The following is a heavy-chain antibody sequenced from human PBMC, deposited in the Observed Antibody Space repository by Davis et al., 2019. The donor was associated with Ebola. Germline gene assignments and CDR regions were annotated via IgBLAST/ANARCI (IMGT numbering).Heavy chain of an antibody. Sequence: HSQTPSLTRAISGDSVTSNSAAWNWIRQSPSRGLEWLGRTYYRSKWYNDYAVSVKSRITINPDTSKNQFSLQLNSVTPEDTAVYYCARDASGLWFGELNWFDPWGQGTLVTVSS. J-gene: IGHJ5*02. D-gene: IGHD3-10*01. CDR3: ARDASGLWFGELNWFDP. CDR1: GDSVTSNSAA. V-gene: IGHV6-1*01. CDR2: TYYRSKWYN.